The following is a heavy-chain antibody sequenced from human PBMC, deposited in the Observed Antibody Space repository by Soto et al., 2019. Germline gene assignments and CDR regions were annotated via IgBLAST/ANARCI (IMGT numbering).Heavy chain of an antibody. Sequence: PGGSLRLSCATSGFTFKSYTLHWVRQTPGRGLQWVAVISYDGSNKYYADSVRGRFTISRDNSNSTLYLQMNSLRADDSAVYYCVGASMWTGKGIEYWGQGALVTVSS. D-gene: IGHD3-10*02. CDR1: GFTFKSYT. J-gene: IGHJ4*02. CDR2: ISYDGSNK. V-gene: IGHV3-30-3*01. CDR3: VGASMWTGKGIEY.